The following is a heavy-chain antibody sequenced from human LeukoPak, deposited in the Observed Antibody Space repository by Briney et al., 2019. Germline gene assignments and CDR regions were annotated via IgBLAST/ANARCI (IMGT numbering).Heavy chain of an antibody. CDR3: TRENWYIDY. J-gene: IGHJ4*02. Sequence: GGSLRLSCTVSGFTFINYWMSWVRQAPGKGLEWVANIKQDGSEKYYVDSVKDRFTISRDNAKNSLYLQMNSLRAEDAAVYYCTRENWYIDYWGQGNLVTVSS. CDR1: GFTFINYW. V-gene: IGHV3-7*01. CDR2: IKQDGSEK.